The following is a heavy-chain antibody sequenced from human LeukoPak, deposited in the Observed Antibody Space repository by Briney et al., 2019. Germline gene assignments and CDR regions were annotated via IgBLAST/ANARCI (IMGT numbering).Heavy chain of an antibody. CDR3: ARDGIAVAGTEGVDY. V-gene: IGHV1-46*01. CDR1: GYTFTSYY. D-gene: IGHD6-19*01. CDR2: INPSGGST. Sequence: EASVKVSFKASGYTFTSYYMHWVRQAPGQGLEWMGIINPSGGSTSYAQKFQGRVTITSDTSTSTVYMELSSLRSEDTAVYYCARDGIAVAGTEGVDYWGQGTLVTVSS. J-gene: IGHJ4*02.